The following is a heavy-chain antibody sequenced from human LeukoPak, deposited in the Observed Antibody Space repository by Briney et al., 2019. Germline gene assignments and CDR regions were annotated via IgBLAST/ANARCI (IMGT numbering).Heavy chain of an antibody. Sequence: AGGSLRLSCAASGFTFSSYAMSSVRQAPGKGLEWVSAISGSGGSTYYADSVKGRFTISRDNSKNTLYLQMNSLRAEDTAVYYCAKDGYSSCCYYWFDPWGQGTLVTVSS. CDR3: AKDGYSSCCYYWFDP. CDR1: GFTFSSYA. CDR2: ISGSGGST. J-gene: IGHJ5*02. D-gene: IGHD6-13*01. V-gene: IGHV3-23*01.